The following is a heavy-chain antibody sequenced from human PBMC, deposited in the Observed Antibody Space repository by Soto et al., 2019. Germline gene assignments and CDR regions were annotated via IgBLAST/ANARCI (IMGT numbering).Heavy chain of an antibody. CDR2: IYSCGST. V-gene: IGHV3-66*03. D-gene: IGHD2-21*01. CDR1: GFTVSSNY. Sequence: GGSLRLSCAASGFTVSSNYMSWVRQAPGKGLEWVSVIYSCGSTYYADSVKGRFTISRDNSKNTLYFQMNSLRAEDTAVYYCARDLENCGGECSSAFDIWGQGTMVTVSS. CDR3: ARDLENCGGECSSAFDI. J-gene: IGHJ3*02.